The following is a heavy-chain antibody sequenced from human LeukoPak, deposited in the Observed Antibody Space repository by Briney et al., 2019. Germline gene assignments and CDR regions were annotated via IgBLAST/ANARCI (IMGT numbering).Heavy chain of an antibody. CDR2: IIPIFGTA. CDR3: ASFSCGGDCGYYYYMDV. V-gene: IGHV1-69*05. D-gene: IGHD2-21*01. CDR1: GYTFTSYA. J-gene: IGHJ6*03. Sequence: SVKVSCKASGYTFTSYAISWVRQAPGQGLEWMGGIIPIFGTANYAQKFQGRVTITTDESTSTAYMELSSLRSEDTAVYYCASFSCGGDCGYYYYMDVWGKGTTVTVSS.